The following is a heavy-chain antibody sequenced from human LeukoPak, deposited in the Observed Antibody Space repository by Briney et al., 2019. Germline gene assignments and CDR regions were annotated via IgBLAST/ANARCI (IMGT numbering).Heavy chain of an antibody. D-gene: IGHD1-26*01. CDR3: ARSVGATTFIVYYFDY. CDR2: INPSGGNT. Sequence: ASVKVSCKASGYTFTSYYMHWVRQAPGQGLEWMGIINPSGGNTGYAQKFQGRVTMTRNTSISTAYMELSSLRSEDTAVYYCARSVGATTFIVYYFDYWGQGTLVTVSS. CDR1: GYTFTSYY. J-gene: IGHJ4*02. V-gene: IGHV1-46*01.